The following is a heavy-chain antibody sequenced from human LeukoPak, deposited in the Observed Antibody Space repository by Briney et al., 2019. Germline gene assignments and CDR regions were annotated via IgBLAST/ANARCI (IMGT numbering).Heavy chain of an antibody. Sequence: SETLSLTCTVSGGSISSYYWSWIRQPPGKGLEWIGYIYYSGSTNYNPSLKSRVTISVDTSKHQFSLKLSSVTAADPAVYYCARSLSTYYYYGMDVWGQGTTVTVSS. J-gene: IGHJ6*02. CDR1: GGSISSYY. V-gene: IGHV4-59*08. D-gene: IGHD2-2*01. CDR2: IYYSGST. CDR3: ARSLSTYYYYGMDV.